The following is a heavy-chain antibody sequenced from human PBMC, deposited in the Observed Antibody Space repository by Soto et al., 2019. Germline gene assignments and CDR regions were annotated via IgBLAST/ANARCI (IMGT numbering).Heavy chain of an antibody. Sequence: GESLKISCKGSGYSFTSYWISWVRQMPGKGLEWMGRIDPSDSYTNYSPSFQGHVTISADKSISTAYLQWSSLKASDTAMYYCESAIVGATDGMDVWGQGTTVTVSS. V-gene: IGHV5-10-1*01. CDR2: IDPSDSYT. CDR1: GYSFTSYW. CDR3: ESAIVGATDGMDV. D-gene: IGHD1-26*01. J-gene: IGHJ6*02.